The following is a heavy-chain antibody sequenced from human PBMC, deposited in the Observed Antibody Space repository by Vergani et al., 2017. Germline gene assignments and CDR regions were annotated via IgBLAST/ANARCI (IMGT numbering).Heavy chain of an antibody. Sequence: EVQLMESGGGLVQPGGSLRLSCAASGFTFSSYSMNWVRQAPGKGLEWVSYISSSSSTIYYADSVKGRFTISRDNAKNSLYLQMNSLRAEDTAVYYCAREELLWFGEXSVSPYYYYYYMDVWGKGTTVTVSS. D-gene: IGHD3-10*01. V-gene: IGHV3-48*01. J-gene: IGHJ6*03. CDR1: GFTFSSYS. CDR3: AREELLWFGEXSVSPYYYYYYMDV. CDR2: ISSSSSTI.